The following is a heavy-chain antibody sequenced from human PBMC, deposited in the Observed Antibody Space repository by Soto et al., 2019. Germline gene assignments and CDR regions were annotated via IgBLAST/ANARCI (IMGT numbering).Heavy chain of an antibody. CDR2: VLGDNGQI. J-gene: IGHJ6*02. V-gene: IGHV3-9*02. Sequence: GGSLRLSCAVSGTTSTDYGMHWVRQAPGKGLEWVSGVLGDNGQIGYADSVKGRFTSSRDNARHFLYLQMNSLTVEDTALYYCVKDMAPGGADVWGQGTAVTVSS. CDR1: GTTSTDYG. D-gene: IGHD3-16*01. CDR3: VKDMAPGGADV.